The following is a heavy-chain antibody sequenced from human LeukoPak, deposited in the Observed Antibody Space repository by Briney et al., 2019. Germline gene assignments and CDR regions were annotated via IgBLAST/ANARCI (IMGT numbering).Heavy chain of an antibody. J-gene: IGHJ4*02. Sequence: GGSLRLSCAASGFTFTDYAMHWVRQAPGKGLEWVSLISGDGGNTYYADSVKGRFTISRDNSKNSLYLQMNSLRTEDTALYYCAKGLDYYDSSGVDYWGQGTLVSVSS. D-gene: IGHD3-22*01. CDR2: ISGDGGNT. V-gene: IGHV3-43*02. CDR1: GFTFTDYA. CDR3: AKGLDYYDSSGVDY.